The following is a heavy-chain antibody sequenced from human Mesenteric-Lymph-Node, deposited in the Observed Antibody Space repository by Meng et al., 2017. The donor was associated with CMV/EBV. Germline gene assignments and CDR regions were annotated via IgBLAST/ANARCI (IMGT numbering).Heavy chain of an antibody. V-gene: IGHV1-2*02. D-gene: IGHD6-13*01. CDR1: GYTFTGYY. CDR3: ARVGAPGYSSSWYEAPIDY. CDR2: SNPNSGGT. J-gene: IGHJ4*02. Sequence: ASVKVSCKASGYTFTGYYMHWVRQAPGQGLEWMGWSNPNSGGTNYAQKFQGRVTMTRDTSISTAYMELSRLRSDDTAVYYCARVGAPGYSSSWYEAPIDYWGQGTLVTVSS.